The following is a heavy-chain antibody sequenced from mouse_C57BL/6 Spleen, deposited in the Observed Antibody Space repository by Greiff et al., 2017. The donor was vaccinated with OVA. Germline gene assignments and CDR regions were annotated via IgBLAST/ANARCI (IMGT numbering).Heavy chain of an antibody. CDR2: INPNNGGT. D-gene: IGHD1-1*01. CDR3: ARGQYYYGSSYWYFDV. V-gene: IGHV1-18*01. CDR1: GYTFTDYN. Sequence: VQLKQSGPELVKPGASVKIPCKASGYTFTDYNMDWVKQSHGKSLEWIGDINPNNGGTIYTQKFKGKATLTVDKSSSTAYMELRSLTSEDTAVYYCARGQYYYGSSYWYFDVWGTGTTVTVSS. J-gene: IGHJ1*03.